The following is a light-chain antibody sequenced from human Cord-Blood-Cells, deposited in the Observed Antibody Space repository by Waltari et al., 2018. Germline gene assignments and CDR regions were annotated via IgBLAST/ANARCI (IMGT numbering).Light chain of an antibody. J-gene: IGKJ1*01. V-gene: IGKV4-1*01. Sequence: DIVMTQSPDSLAVSLGERATINRKSSQSVLYSSNNNNYLAWYQQKPGQPPTLLIYWASTRESGVPDRFSGGGSGTDFTLTISSLQAEDVAVYYCQQYYSTPWTFGQGTKVEIK. CDR1: QSVLYSSNNNNY. CDR2: WAS. CDR3: QQYYSTPWT.